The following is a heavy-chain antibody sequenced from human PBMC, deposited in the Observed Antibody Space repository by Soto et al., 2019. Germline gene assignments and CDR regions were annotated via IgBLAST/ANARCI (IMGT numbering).Heavy chain of an antibody. Sequence: PSETLSLTCTVSGGSISSGGYCWTWIRQHPGKGLEWIGYICDSGRTYYDPSLKSRIVMSLDPSDNEFSLRLKSVTAADTAVYFCARVAHYDSIGFYFDYWGQGTLVTVSS. J-gene: IGHJ4*02. CDR2: ICDSGRT. CDR1: GGSISSGGYC. D-gene: IGHD3-22*01. V-gene: IGHV4-31*03. CDR3: ARVAHYDSIGFYFDY.